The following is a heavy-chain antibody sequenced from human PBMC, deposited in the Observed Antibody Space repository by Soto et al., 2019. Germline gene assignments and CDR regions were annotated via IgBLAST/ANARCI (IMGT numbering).Heavy chain of an antibody. V-gene: IGHV1-18*01. D-gene: IGHD2-21*02. Sequence: ASVKVSCKASGYTFTSYGISWVRQAPGQGLEWMGWISAYNGNTNYAQKLQGRVTMTTDTSTSTAYMELRSLRSDDTAVYYCARDLDGGNSGSHFDYWGQGTLVTVSS. J-gene: IGHJ4*02. CDR3: ARDLDGGNSGSHFDY. CDR2: ISAYNGNT. CDR1: GYTFTSYG.